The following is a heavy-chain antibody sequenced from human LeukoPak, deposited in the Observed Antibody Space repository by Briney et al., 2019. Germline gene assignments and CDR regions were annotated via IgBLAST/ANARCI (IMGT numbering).Heavy chain of an antibody. CDR2: IYYSGST. V-gene: IGHV4-39*01. CDR1: GGSISSGNYY. CDR3: ARLDCRSCSCYFDY. J-gene: IGHJ4*02. D-gene: IGHD3-22*01. Sequence: PSETLSLTCTVSGGSISSGNYYWGWIRQPPGKGLEWLGNIYYSGSTYYNPSLKSRVTISVDTSKNQFSLNLISVTAADTAVYYCARLDCRSCSCYFDYWGQGTLVTVSS.